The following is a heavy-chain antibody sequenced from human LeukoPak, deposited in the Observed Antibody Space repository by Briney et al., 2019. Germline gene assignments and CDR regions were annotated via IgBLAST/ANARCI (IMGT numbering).Heavy chain of an antibody. V-gene: IGHV1-46*01. Sequence: ASVTVSFKTSGYAFTSYYMHWVRQAPGQGLERMGLINPSGGGTSYAQKFQGRVTMTRDTSTSTVYMELSSLRSEDTAVYYCARDLRTVAYYYYYGMDVWGQGTTVTVSS. D-gene: IGHD4-23*01. CDR2: INPSGGGT. CDR1: GYAFTSYY. CDR3: ARDLRTVAYYYYYGMDV. J-gene: IGHJ6*02.